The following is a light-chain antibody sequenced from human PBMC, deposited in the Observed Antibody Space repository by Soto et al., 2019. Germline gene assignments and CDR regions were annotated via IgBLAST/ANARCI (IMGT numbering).Light chain of an antibody. J-gene: IGLJ2*01. CDR1: SSNIGRNY. Sequence: QSVMTQPPSASGTPGQRVTISCSGSSSNIGRNYVCWYHQLPGAAPRLLMYSKNQRPSGVPDRFSGSKSGTSASLSISGLRSEDEADYYCAAWDDSLLSVVFGGGTKVTVL. V-gene: IGLV1-47*01. CDR3: AAWDDSLLSVV. CDR2: SKN.